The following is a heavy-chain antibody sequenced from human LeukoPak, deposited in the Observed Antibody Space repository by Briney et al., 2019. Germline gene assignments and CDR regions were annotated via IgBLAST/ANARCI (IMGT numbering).Heavy chain of an antibody. V-gene: IGHV4-30-2*01. J-gene: IGHJ4*02. CDR3: ARNRDGYNSFDY. CDR2: IYHSGST. D-gene: IGHD5-24*01. CDR1: GGSISSGGYS. Sequence: SETLSLTCAVSGGSISSGGYSWSWIRQPPGKGLEWIGYIYHSGSTYYNPSLKSRVTISVVRSKNQFSLKLSSVTAADTAVYYCARNRDGYNSFDYWGQGTLVTVSS.